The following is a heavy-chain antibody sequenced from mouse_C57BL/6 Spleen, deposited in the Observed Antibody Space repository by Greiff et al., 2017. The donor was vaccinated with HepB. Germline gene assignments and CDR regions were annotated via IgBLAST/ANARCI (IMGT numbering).Heavy chain of an antibody. Sequence: VQLQQSGAELVRPGASVTLSCKASGYTFTDYEMHWVKQTPVHGLEWIGAIDPETGGTAYNQKFKGKAILTADKSSSTAYMELRSLTSEDSAVYYCTRSDYGSSPFDYWGQGTTLTVSS. CDR2: IDPETGGT. CDR3: TRSDYGSSPFDY. J-gene: IGHJ2*01. D-gene: IGHD1-1*01. CDR1: GYTFTDYE. V-gene: IGHV1-15*01.